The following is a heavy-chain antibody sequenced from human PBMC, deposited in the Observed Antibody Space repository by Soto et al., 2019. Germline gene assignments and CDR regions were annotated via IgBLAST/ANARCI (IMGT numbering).Heavy chain of an antibody. V-gene: IGHV3-21*01. J-gene: IGHJ5*02. D-gene: IGHD2-21*01. CDR1: GFTFNTYD. CDR2: ITTSSAYI. Sequence: EVQLVESGGGLVKPGGSPRLSCAASGFTFNTYDMNWVRQAPGKGLEWVSSITTSSAYIYYEDSLKGRIPISRDNAKNSLFLQMNSLRAEDTAVYYCVRSGTARLLRHSWFDTWGQGTLVTVSS. CDR3: VRSGTARLLRHSWFDT.